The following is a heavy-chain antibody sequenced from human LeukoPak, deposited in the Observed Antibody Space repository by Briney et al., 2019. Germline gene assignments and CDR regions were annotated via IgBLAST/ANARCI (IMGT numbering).Heavy chain of an antibody. CDR1: GFTFSDYY. J-gene: IGHJ4*02. CDR2: ISSSGSTI. CDR3: ARGCSSTSCYHDY. D-gene: IGHD2-2*01. Sequence: GGSLRPSCAASGFTFSDYYMSWIRQAPGKGLEWVSYISSSGSTIYYADSVKGRFTISRDNAKNSLYLQMNSLRAEDTAVYYCARGCSSTSCYHDYWGQGTLVTVSS. V-gene: IGHV3-11*04.